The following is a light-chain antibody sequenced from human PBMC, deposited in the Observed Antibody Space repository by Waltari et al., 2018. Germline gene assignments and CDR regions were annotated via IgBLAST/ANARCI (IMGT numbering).Light chain of an antibody. CDR1: SSAVGGYNH. Sequence: QSALTQPASVSGSPGPSITISCTGTSSAVGGYNHVSWYQQPPGNAPKLMIYAVSQRPSGVSNRFSGSKSGNTASLTISGLQAEDEADYYCSSYTSSSTLVFGGGTKLTVL. CDR2: AVS. J-gene: IGLJ2*01. CDR3: SSYTSSSTLV. V-gene: IGLV2-14*01.